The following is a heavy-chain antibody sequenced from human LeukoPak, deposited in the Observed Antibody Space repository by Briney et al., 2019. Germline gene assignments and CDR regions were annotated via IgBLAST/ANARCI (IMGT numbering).Heavy chain of an antibody. CDR3: ARGTRGDYYDSSGYFDY. Sequence: GGSLRLSCAASGFTFSSYAMHWVRQAPGKGLEWVAVISYDGSNKYYADSVKGRFTISRDNSKNTLYLQMNSLRAEDTAVYYCARGTRGDYYDSSGYFDYWGQGTLVTVSS. CDR1: GFTFSSYA. J-gene: IGHJ4*02. CDR2: ISYDGSNK. V-gene: IGHV3-30-3*01. D-gene: IGHD3-22*01.